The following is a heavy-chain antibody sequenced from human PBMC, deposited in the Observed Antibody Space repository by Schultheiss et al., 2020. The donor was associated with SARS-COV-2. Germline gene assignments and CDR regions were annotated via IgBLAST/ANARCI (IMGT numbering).Heavy chain of an antibody. CDR3: AKDRAGGWLGRGYFDY. CDR2: ISYDGSDE. D-gene: IGHD6-19*01. V-gene: IGHV3-30*18. CDR1: GFPFSDHY. Sequence: GGSLRLSCAASGFPFSDHYMDWVRQAPGKGLEWVAIISYDGSDEYYAESVKGRFTISRDDSKNTVYLQMNTLRTEDTAVYYCAKDRAGGWLGRGYFDYWGQGTLVTVSS. J-gene: IGHJ4*02.